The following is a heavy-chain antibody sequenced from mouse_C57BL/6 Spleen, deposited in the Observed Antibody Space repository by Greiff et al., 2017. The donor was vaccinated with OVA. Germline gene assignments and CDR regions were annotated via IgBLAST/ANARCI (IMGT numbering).Heavy chain of an antibody. V-gene: IGHV1-82*01. J-gene: IGHJ3*01. CDR1: GYAFSSSW. CDR2: IYPGDGDT. CDR3: ARKERDGNRFAY. Sequence: LVESGPELVKPGASVKISCKASGYAFSSSWMNWVKQRPGQGLEWIGRIYPGDGDTNYNGKFKGKATLTADKSSSTADMQLSSLTSEDSAVYVCARKERDGNRFAYWGQGTLVTVSA. D-gene: IGHD2-1*01.